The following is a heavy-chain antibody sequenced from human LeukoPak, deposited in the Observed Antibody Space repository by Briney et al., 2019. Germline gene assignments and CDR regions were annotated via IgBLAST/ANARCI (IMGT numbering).Heavy chain of an antibody. V-gene: IGHV3-7*01. J-gene: IGHJ1*01. Sequence: GGSLRLSCAASGFTFSSYWMSWVRQAPGKGLEWVANIKQDGSEKYYVDSVRGRFSVSRDNAKNSLFLQMNSLRADDTAFYYCAKLLRDVTIYDFWGPGALVTVSS. CDR1: GFTFSSYW. D-gene: IGHD3/OR15-3a*01. CDR3: AKLLRDVTIYDF. CDR2: IKQDGSEK.